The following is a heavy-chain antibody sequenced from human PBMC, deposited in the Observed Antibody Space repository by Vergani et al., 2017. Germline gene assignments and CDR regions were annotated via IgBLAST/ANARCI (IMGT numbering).Heavy chain of an antibody. V-gene: IGHV3-7*01. CDR2: IKQDGSEK. CDR3: ARDYKDYYYYYMDV. J-gene: IGHJ6*03. Sequence: EVQLVESGGGLVQPGGSLRLSCAASGFTFSSYWMSWVRQAPGQGLEWVANIKQDGSEKYYVDSVKGRFTISRDNAKNSLYLQMNSLRAEDTAVYYCARDYKDYYYYYMDVWGKGTTVTVSS. CDR1: GFTFSSYW. D-gene: IGHD1-14*01.